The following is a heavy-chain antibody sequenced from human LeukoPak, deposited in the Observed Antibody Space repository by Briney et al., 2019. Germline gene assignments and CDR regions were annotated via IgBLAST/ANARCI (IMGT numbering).Heavy chain of an antibody. J-gene: IGHJ4*02. CDR2: IYPGDSDT. CDR1: GYRFTSYW. D-gene: IGHD1-14*01. Sequence: GESLKISCQGSGYRFTSYWIGWVRQMPGKGLEWMGIIYPGDSDTRYSPSFQGQVTISADKSISTAYLQWSSLKASDTAMYYCARSNHPDGGPNFPRYWGQGTLVTVSS. CDR3: ARSNHPDGGPNFPRY. V-gene: IGHV5-51*01.